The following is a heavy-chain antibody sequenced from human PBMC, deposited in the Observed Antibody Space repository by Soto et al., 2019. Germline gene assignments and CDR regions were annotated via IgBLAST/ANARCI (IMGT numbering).Heavy chain of an antibody. J-gene: IGHJ4*02. CDR1: GGSFSGYY. V-gene: IGHV4-34*01. Sequence: SETLSLTCAVYGGSFSGYYWSWIRQPPGKGLEWIGEINHSGSTNYNPSLKSRVTISVDTSKNQFSLKLSSVTAADTAVYYCARGRRGTTVTTALDYWGQGTLVTVSS. D-gene: IGHD4-17*01. CDR2: INHSGST. CDR3: ARGRRGTTVTTALDY.